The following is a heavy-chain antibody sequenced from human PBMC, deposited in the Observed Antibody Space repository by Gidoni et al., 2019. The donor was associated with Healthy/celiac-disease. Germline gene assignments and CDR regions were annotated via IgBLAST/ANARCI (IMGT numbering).Heavy chain of an antibody. CDR3: ARDRYYYGSGSYSWFDP. V-gene: IGHV4-59*01. CDR2: IYYSGST. D-gene: IGHD3-10*01. CDR1: GGSISSYY. J-gene: IGHJ5*02. Sequence: QVQLQESGPGLVKPSETLSLTCTVSGGSISSYYWSWIRQPPGKGLEWIGYIYYSGSTNYNPSLKSRVTISVDTSKNQFSLKLSSVTAADTAVYYCARDRYYYGSGSYSWFDPWGQGTLVTVSS.